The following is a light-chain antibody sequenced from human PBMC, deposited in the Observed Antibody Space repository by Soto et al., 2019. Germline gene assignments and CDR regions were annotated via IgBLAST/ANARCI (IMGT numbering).Light chain of an antibody. CDR1: TGAVTSDNY. CDR2: SIS. V-gene: IGLV7-43*01. J-gene: IGLJ1*01. CDR3: LLYYGGVYV. Sequence: VVTQEPSLTVSPGGRVTLTCASSTGAVTSDNYPNWFQLKPGQAPKSMIYSISNKHSWTPARFSGYLLGGKAALTLSGVQPEDEAEYYCLLYYGGVYVFGSGTKVTVL.